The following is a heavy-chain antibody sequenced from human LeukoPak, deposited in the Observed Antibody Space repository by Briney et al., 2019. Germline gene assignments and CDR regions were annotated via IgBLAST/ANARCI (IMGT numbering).Heavy chain of an antibody. CDR1: GFPFSSAD. J-gene: IGHJ5*02. D-gene: IGHD4/OR15-4a*01. V-gene: IGHV3-48*03. CDR2: IRSSGDFM. CDR3: TRRQDLYDYGDHGCFDP. Sequence: GGSLTLSCSAASGFPFSSADMNWVRQAPGKGLEWISYIRSSGDFMYYAEAGKGRFSITRANAKNSLFLQMDSLTVEDTAIYYCTRRQDLYDYGDHGCFDPWGQGTLVTVSS.